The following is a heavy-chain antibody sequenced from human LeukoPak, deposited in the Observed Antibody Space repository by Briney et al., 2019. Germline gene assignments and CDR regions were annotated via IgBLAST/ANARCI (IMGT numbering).Heavy chain of an antibody. J-gene: IGHJ6*03. D-gene: IGHD3-22*01. CDR3: ARFPMVAVAYRYYYMDV. CDR2: INHSGST. V-gene: IGHV4-34*01. Sequence: SETLSLTCAVYGESFSAYYWTWIRQPPGKELEWIGEINHSGSTNYNPSLKSRVTMSVDTSKNQFSLKLSPVTAADTAVYYCARFPMVAVAYRYYYMDVWGKGTTVTVSS. CDR1: GESFSAYY.